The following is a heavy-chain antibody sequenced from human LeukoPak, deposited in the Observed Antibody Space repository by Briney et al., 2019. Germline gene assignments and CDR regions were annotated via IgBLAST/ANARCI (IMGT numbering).Heavy chain of an antibody. Sequence: RASVKVSCKASGDTFGSDAISWVRQAPGQGLEWVGRIIPVLGRPSHAQKLQNRVTISADTSTSTAYMELSRLRSEDTAVYYCARVGREQWLAKGNDAFDIWGQGTMVTVSS. V-gene: IGHV1-69*04. CDR2: IIPVLGRP. CDR3: ARVGREQWLAKGNDAFDI. CDR1: GDTFGSDA. D-gene: IGHD6-19*01. J-gene: IGHJ3*02.